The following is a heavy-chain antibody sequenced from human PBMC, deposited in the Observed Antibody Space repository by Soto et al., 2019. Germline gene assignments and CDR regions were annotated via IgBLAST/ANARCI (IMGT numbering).Heavy chain of an antibody. CDR3: ARHGGYCSSTSCYMSHDHYYGMDV. CDR2: IDPSDSYT. Sequence: LKISCKGSGYSFTSYWISWVRQMPGKGLEWMGRIDPSDSYTNYSPSFQGHVTISADKSISTAYLQWSSLKASDTAMYYCARHGGYCSSTSCYMSHDHYYGMDVWGQGTTVTVSS. V-gene: IGHV5-10-1*01. J-gene: IGHJ6*02. D-gene: IGHD2-2*02. CDR1: GYSFTSYW.